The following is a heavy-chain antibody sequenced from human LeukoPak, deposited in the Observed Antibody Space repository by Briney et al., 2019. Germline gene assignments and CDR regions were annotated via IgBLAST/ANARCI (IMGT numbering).Heavy chain of an antibody. V-gene: IGHV4-59*01. Sequence: SETLSLTCTISGGSISSYYWSWIRQPPGKGLEWIGYIYYTGSTNHNPSLTSRVTISVDTSKNQFSLKLSFVTAADTAVYYCARVVYSGYDFRGAMDVWGKGTTVTVSS. J-gene: IGHJ6*03. D-gene: IGHD5-12*01. CDR1: GGSISSYY. CDR2: IYYTGST. CDR3: ARVVYSGYDFRGAMDV.